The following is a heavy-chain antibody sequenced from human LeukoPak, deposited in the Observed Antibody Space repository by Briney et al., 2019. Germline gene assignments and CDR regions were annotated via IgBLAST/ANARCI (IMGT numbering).Heavy chain of an antibody. V-gene: IGHV3-30*04. CDR1: GFTISSYA. D-gene: IGHD2/OR15-2a*01. Sequence: GGSLRLSCAASGFTISSYAMHWVRQAPGKGLEWVAVILHDGSSKYYADSVKGRFSISRDNSKNTLYLQMNSLRAEDTAVYNCATSMALGGWGQGTLVTVSS. CDR3: ATSMALGG. CDR2: ILHDGSSK. J-gene: IGHJ4*02.